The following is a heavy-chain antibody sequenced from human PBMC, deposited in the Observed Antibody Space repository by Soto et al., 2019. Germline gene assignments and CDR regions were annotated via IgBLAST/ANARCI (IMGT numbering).Heavy chain of an antibody. CDR3: AKDAARTSGWYYFDF. V-gene: IGHV3-15*01. CDR1: GLTVRNAG. CDR2: IKNKRSDEAT. J-gene: IGHJ4*02. D-gene: IGHD6-19*01. Sequence: PGGSLRLSRAAFGLTVRNAGMTWSLKTPGRGLEWVGRIKNKRSDEATDYAAAVKGRFTISRDNFQNTLYLQLSSLRAEDTAVYYCAKDAARTSGWYYFDFWGQGTLVTVSS.